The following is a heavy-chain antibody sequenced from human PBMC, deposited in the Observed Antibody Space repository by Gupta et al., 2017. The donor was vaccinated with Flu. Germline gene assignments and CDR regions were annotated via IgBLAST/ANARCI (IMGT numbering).Heavy chain of an antibody. D-gene: IGHD5-18*01. J-gene: IGHJ4*02. CDR2: VKRDGSEG. CDR1: Y. Sequence: YMSWVRQAPGKGLEWVANVKRDGSEGYYVDSVRGRFTIFRDNAKNSVYLQMHNLRVEDTAVYYCAREGGYSYGNFDYWGQGALVTVSS. CDR3: AREGGYSYGNFDY. V-gene: IGHV3-7*01.